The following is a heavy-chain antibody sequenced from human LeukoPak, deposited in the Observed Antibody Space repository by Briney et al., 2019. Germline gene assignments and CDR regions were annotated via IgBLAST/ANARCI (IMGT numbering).Heavy chain of an antibody. Sequence: PGGSLRLSCAASGFTFSSYAMHWVRQAPGKGLEWVAVISYDGSNKYYADSVKGRFTISRDNSKNTLYLQMNSLRAEDTAVYYCAREHYGDSAFDYWGQGTLVTVSS. D-gene: IGHD4-17*01. V-gene: IGHV3-30-3*01. J-gene: IGHJ4*02. CDR3: AREHYGDSAFDY. CDR1: GFTFSSYA. CDR2: ISYDGSNK.